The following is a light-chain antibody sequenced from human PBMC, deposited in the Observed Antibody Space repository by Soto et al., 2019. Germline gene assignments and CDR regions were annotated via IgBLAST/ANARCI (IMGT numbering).Light chain of an antibody. CDR3: QQYNNWPPFT. CDR2: GAS. CDR1: QSVSSN. J-gene: IGKJ3*01. Sequence: EIVMTQSPATLSVSPGERATLSCRASQSVSSNLAWYQQKPGQAPRLLIYGASTRATGIPARFSGSGSGTEFTLTISSLQSEDFAVYYCQQYNNWPPFTFGPGTKVVIK. V-gene: IGKV3D-15*01.